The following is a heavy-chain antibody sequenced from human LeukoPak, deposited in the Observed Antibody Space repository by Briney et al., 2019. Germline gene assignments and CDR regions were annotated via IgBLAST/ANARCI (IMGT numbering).Heavy chain of an antibody. CDR3: VAPTREIIVAAVYLS. D-gene: IGHD2/OR15-2a*01. V-gene: IGHV1-69-2*01. CDR1: GYTLTDYY. J-gene: IGHJ5*02. CDR2: VDPEDGET. Sequence: ATVKISCKASGYTLTDYYIHWVRQTPGKGLEWMGRVDPEDGETIYVEKFQGRVTITADTSLDTVYMELTSLRSEDTAVYYCVAPTREIIVAAVYLSWGQGTQVTVSS.